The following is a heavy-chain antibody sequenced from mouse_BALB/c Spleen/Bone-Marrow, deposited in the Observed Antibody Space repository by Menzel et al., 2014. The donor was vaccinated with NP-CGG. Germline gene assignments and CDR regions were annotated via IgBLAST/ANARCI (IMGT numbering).Heavy chain of an antibody. CDR1: GFIFSSYA. CDR3: ARHGITRLLDY. D-gene: IGHD2-4*01. CDR2: ISSGGSYT. Sequence: EVKLMESGGGLVKPGGSLKLSCAASGFIFSSYAMSWVRQTPEKRLEWVATISSGGSYTYYPDSVKGRFTISRDNAKNTLYPQMSSLRSEDTAMYYCARHGITRLLDYWGQGTALAVSS. V-gene: IGHV5-9-3*01. J-gene: IGHJ2*01.